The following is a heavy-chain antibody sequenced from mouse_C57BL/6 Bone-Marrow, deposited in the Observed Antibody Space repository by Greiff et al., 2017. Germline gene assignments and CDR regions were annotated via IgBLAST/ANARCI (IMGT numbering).Heavy chain of an antibody. J-gene: IGHJ4*01. Sequence: EVKLVESGGGLVQPGGSLKLSCAASGFTFSDYGMAWVRQAPRKGPEWVAFISNLAYSIYYADTVTGRFTISRENAKNPLYLEMSSLRSEDTAMYYCARHSYYYGSRGYAMDYWGQGTSVTVSS. D-gene: IGHD1-1*01. CDR2: ISNLAYSI. V-gene: IGHV5-15*01. CDR1: GFTFSDYG. CDR3: ARHSYYYGSRGYAMDY.